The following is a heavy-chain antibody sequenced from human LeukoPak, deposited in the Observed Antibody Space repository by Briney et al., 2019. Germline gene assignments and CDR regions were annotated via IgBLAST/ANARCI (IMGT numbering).Heavy chain of an antibody. J-gene: IGHJ4*02. CDR2: ISSSSTI. V-gene: IGHV3-48*01. D-gene: IGHD3-10*01. CDR1: GFTFSSYS. Sequence: PGGSLRLSCAASGFTFSSYSMNWVRQAPGKGLEWVSYISSSSTIYYADSVKGRFTISRDNSKNTLYLQMNSLRAEDTAVYYCAREYYYGSGSYLWGQGTLVTVSS. CDR3: AREYYYGSGSYL.